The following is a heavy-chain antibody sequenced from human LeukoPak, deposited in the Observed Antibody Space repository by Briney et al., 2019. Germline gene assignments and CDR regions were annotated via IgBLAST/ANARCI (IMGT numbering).Heavy chain of an antibody. CDR2: INHSGST. J-gene: IGHJ3*02. CDR1: GGSFSGYY. D-gene: IGHD3-9*01. Sequence: SETLSLTCAVYGGSFSGYYWSWIRQPPGKGLEWIGEINHSGSTNYNPSLKSRVTISVDTSKNQFSLKLSSVTAADTAVYYCARHRILTGSDDAFDIWGQGTMVTVSS. V-gene: IGHV4-34*01. CDR3: ARHRILTGSDDAFDI.